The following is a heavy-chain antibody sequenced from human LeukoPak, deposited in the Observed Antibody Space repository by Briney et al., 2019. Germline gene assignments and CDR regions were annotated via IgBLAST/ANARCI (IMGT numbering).Heavy chain of an antibody. D-gene: IGHD2-15*01. CDR2: ISGSGGST. V-gene: IGHV3-23*01. Sequence: GGSLRLSCAASGFTFSSYAMSWVRQAPGKGLEWVSAISGSGGSTYYADSVKGRFTISRDNSKNTLYLQMNSLRAEDTAVYYCAKVRYCSGGSCYSGVRAYFDYWGQGTLVTVSS. CDR1: GFTFSSYA. J-gene: IGHJ4*02. CDR3: AKVRYCSGGSCYSGVRAYFDY.